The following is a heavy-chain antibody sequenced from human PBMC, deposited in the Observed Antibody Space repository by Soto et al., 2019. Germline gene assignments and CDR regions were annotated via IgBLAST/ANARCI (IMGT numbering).Heavy chain of an antibody. CDR3: ARADWFHP. V-gene: IGHV4-30-4*01. J-gene: IGHJ5*02. CDR2: IYYTGTT. Sequence: PSETLSLTCTVSGGSISSGASYWNWIRQPPGKGLESIGYIYYTGTTKYNPSLKSRATLSVDTAKNRFSLNLTSLTAADTAVYYCARADWFHPWGQGTLVTVSS. CDR1: GGSISSGASY.